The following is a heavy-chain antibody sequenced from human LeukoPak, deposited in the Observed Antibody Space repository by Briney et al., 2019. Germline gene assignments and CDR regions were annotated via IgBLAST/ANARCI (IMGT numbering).Heavy chain of an antibody. D-gene: IGHD3-10*01. CDR3: ARDVGQLEELGVLGLDI. V-gene: IGHV3-30-3*01. Sequence: PGGSLRLSCAASGFTVSSNYMSWVRQAPGKGLEWVAVISYDGSNKYYADSVKGRFTISRDNSKNTLYLQMNSLRAEDTAVYYCARDVGQLEELGVLGLDIWGQGTMVTVSS. CDR2: ISYDGSNK. J-gene: IGHJ3*02. CDR1: GFTVSSNY.